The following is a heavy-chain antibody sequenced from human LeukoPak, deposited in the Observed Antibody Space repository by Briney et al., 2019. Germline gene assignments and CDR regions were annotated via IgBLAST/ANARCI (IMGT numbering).Heavy chain of an antibody. Sequence: GGSLRLSCAASGFTFSSYAMSWVRQAPGKGLEWVSAISGSGGSTYDADSVKGRFTISRDNSKNTLYLQMNSLRAEDTAVYYCAKVPLDHDYVWGSYVHDYWGQGTLVTVSS. CDR3: AKVPLDHDYVWGSYVHDY. V-gene: IGHV3-23*01. CDR1: GFTFSSYA. J-gene: IGHJ4*02. D-gene: IGHD3-16*01. CDR2: ISGSGGST.